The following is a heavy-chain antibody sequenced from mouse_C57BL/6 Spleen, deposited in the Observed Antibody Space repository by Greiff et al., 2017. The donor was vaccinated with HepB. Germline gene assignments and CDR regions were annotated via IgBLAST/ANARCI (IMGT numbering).Heavy chain of an antibody. V-gene: IGHV1-50*01. CDR2: IDPSDSYT. CDR3: ARRDYDGYYAY. J-gene: IGHJ2*01. Sequence: VKLQESGAELVKPGASVKLSCKASGYTFTSYWMQWVKQRPGQGLEWIGEIDPSDSYTNYNQKFKGKATLTVDTSSSTAYMQLSSLTSEDSAVYYCARRDYDGYYAYWGQGTTLTVSS. CDR1: GYTFTSYW. D-gene: IGHD2-3*01.